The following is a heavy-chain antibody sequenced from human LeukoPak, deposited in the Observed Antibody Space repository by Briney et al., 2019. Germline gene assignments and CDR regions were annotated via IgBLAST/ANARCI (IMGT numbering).Heavy chain of an antibody. CDR2: IYYSGST. CDR1: GGSISSYY. V-gene: IGHV4-59*01. D-gene: IGHD6-13*01. J-gene: IGHJ3*02. Sequence: PSETLSLTCTVSGGSISSYYWSWIRQPPGKGLEWIGYIYYSGSTNYNPSLKSRVTISVDTSKNQFSLKLSSVTAADTAAYYCASSLAAAGKGGAFDIWGQGTMVTVSS. CDR3: ASSLAAAGKGGAFDI.